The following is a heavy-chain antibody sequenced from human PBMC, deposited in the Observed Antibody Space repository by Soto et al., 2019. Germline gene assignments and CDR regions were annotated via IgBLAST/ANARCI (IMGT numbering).Heavy chain of an antibody. J-gene: IGHJ4*02. CDR3: AKSEARCSGVASASDY. V-gene: IGHV3-23*01. Sequence: EVQLLESGGGLVQPGGSLRLSCAASGFTFSSYAMSWVRQAPGKGLEWVSAISGSGGSTYYADSVKGRFTISRDNSKNTLYLQMNSLSAVVTAVYYCAKSEARCSGVASASDYWGQGTLVTVSS. D-gene: IGHD3-10*02. CDR1: GFTFSSYA. CDR2: ISGSGGST.